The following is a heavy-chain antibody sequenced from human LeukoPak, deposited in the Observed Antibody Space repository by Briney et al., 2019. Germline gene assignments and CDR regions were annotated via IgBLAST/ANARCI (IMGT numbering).Heavy chain of an antibody. CDR3: ASTMVRGVIIEDNWFDP. Sequence: SETLSLTCSVSGGYINNPTYYWGWIRQPPGKGLEWIGSMHYSGSAYYNPSVKSRVTISVDTSKKQFSLKLNSVTAADTAVYYCASTMVRGVIIEDNWFDPWGQGTLVTVSS. V-gene: IGHV4-39*01. CDR2: MHYSGSA. D-gene: IGHD3-10*01. CDR1: GGYINNPTYY. J-gene: IGHJ5*02.